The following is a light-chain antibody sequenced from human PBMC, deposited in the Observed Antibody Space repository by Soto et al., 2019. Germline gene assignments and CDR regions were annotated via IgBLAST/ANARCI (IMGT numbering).Light chain of an antibody. Sequence: QSVLTQPPSASGSPGQSVTISCTGTSSDVGGYKYVSWYQQYPGKAPKLMIYAVSKRPSGVPDRFSGSKSGNTASLTVSGLQAEDEADYYCSSYAGRNNYVFGTGTKVTV. CDR1: SSDVGGYKY. CDR2: AVS. CDR3: SSYAGRNNYV. V-gene: IGLV2-8*01. J-gene: IGLJ1*01.